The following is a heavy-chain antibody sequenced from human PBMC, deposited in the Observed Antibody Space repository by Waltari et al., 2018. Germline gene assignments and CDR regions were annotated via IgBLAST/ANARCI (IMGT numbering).Heavy chain of an antibody. CDR2: IREKATNYGT. Sequence: EVQLVESGGGLVQPGGSLKLSCAASGFTFSDSALPWVRQASGKGLDWVGRIREKATNYGTAYAASVQGRFTISRDDSKNTAYLQMNSLKTEDTAMYYCTRGYCSSTSCYLDYWGQGTLVTVSS. CDR3: TRGYCSSTSCYLDY. V-gene: IGHV3-73*02. CDR1: GFTFSDSA. J-gene: IGHJ4*02. D-gene: IGHD2-2*01.